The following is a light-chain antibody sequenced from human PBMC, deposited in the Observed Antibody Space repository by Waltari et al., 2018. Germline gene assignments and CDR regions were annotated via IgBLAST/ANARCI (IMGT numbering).Light chain of an antibody. Sequence: DIHMTQSPISLSASVGDRVTITCRTNQSISNYLNWYQQKRGSSPKLLIYGASTLQGGVPSRFTGSGSGKDFTLTISSLQTEDFATYVCQQSYSNMYTFGQGTK. J-gene: IGKJ2*01. CDR2: GAS. V-gene: IGKV1-39*01. CDR3: QQSYSNMYT. CDR1: QSISNY.